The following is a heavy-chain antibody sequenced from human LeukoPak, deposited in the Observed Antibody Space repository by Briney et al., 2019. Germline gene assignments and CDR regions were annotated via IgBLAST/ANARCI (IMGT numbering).Heavy chain of an antibody. J-gene: IGHJ6*03. V-gene: IGHV3-7*01. CDR1: GFTFSSYL. Sequence: GGSLRLSCAASGFTFSSYLMSWVRQAPGKGLEWVANIKQDGGEKYYVDSVKGRFTISRDNAKNSLYLQMNSLRAEDTAVYYCARGGRKSRGVDIVRKKETGYYYYMDVWGKGTTVTVSS. D-gene: IGHD2-15*01. CDR3: ARGGRKSRGVDIVRKKETGYYYYMDV. CDR2: IKQDGGEK.